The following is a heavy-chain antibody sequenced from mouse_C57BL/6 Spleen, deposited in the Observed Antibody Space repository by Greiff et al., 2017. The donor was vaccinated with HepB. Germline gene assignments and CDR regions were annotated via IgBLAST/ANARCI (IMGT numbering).Heavy chain of an antibody. Sequence: VKLVESGPGLVAPSQSLSITCTVSGFSLTSYGVHWVRQPPGKGLEWLVVIWSDGSTTYNSALKSRLSISNDNSKSQVFLKMNSLQTDDTAMYYCARHEPHYDGYPYYFDYWGQGTTLTVSS. J-gene: IGHJ2*01. CDR2: IWSDGST. V-gene: IGHV2-6-1*01. CDR1: GFSLTSYG. CDR3: ARHEPHYDGYPYYFDY. D-gene: IGHD2-3*01.